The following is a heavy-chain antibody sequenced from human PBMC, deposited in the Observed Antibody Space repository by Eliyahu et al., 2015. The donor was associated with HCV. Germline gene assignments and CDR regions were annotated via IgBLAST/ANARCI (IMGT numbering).Heavy chain of an antibody. Sequence: EVQLVESGGGLVQPGRSLRLSCAAXGFXFEDYAMHWVRQAPGKGLEWVSGISWNSGSIGYADSVKGRFTISRDNAKNSLYLQMNSLRAEDTALYYCAKGGQIRQLVRSGDAFDIWGQGTMVTVSS. J-gene: IGHJ3*02. CDR3: AKGGQIRQLVRSGDAFDI. CDR2: ISWNSGSI. CDR1: GFXFEDYA. V-gene: IGHV3-9*01. D-gene: IGHD6-13*01.